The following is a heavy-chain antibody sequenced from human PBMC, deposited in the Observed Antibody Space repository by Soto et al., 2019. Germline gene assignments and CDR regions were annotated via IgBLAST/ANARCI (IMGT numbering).Heavy chain of an antibody. CDR3: AREHRPDDAFDI. J-gene: IGHJ3*02. Sequence: TXETLSLTCTVSGGSFSSGSYYWSWIRQPPGKGLEWIGYIYYSGSTNYNPSLKSRVTISVDTSKNQFSLKLSSVTAADTAVYYCAREHRPDDAFDIWGQGTMVTVSS. V-gene: IGHV4-61*01. D-gene: IGHD2-21*01. CDR1: GGSFSSGSYY. CDR2: IYYSGST.